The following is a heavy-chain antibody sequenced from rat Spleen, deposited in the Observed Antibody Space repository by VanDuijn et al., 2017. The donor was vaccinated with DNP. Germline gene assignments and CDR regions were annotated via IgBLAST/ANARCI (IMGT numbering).Heavy chain of an antibody. V-gene: IGHV5-58*01. J-gene: IGHJ4*01. D-gene: IGHD1-1*01. CDR2: INPDGSNT. CDR1: GFTFNTYW. Sequence: EVQLVETGGGLVPPGRSLKLSCVASGFTFNTYWMFWIRQTPGKGLEWVASINPDGSNTYCQDSVKGRFTFSRDNAGNTVYLEMNSLRSEDTATYYCTKDLQWYAMDAWGQGASVTVSS. CDR3: TKDLQWYAMDA.